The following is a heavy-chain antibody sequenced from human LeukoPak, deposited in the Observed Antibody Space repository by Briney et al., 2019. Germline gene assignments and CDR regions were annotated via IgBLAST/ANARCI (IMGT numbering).Heavy chain of an antibody. Sequence: ASVTVSFTASGYTFINYDIRWVRRAPGQGLEWMGWISAYNGNTNYAQKFQGRVTMTTDTSTSTAYMELRSLRSDDTAVYFCAREVTHHVYYGMDVWGQGTTVTVSS. CDR1: GYTFINYD. CDR2: ISAYNGNT. V-gene: IGHV1-18*01. CDR3: AREVTHHVYYGMDV. D-gene: IGHD4-11*01. J-gene: IGHJ6*02.